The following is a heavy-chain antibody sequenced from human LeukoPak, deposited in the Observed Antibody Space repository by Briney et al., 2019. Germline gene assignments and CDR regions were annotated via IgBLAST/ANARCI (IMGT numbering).Heavy chain of an antibody. CDR3: ATPSYGKNWYFDL. Sequence: ASVKISCKVSGYTFTDYYMHWVQQAPGKGLEWMGLVDPEDGETIYAEKFQGRVTITADTFTDTAYMELSSLRSEDTAVYYCATPSYGKNWYFDLWGRGTLVTVSS. D-gene: IGHD5-18*01. CDR2: VDPEDGET. CDR1: GYTFTDYY. V-gene: IGHV1-69-2*01. J-gene: IGHJ2*01.